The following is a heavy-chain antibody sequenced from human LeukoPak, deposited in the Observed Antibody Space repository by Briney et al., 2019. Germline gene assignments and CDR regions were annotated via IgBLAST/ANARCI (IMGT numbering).Heavy chain of an antibody. CDR2: ISGSGGST. D-gene: IGHD6-13*01. V-gene: IGHV3-23*01. CDR3: AKAHRSSSPNWFDP. Sequence: GGSLRLSCAGSGYTFSSYAMSWVRQAPGKGLEWVSAISGSGGSTYYADSVKGRFTISRDNSKNTLYLQMNSLRAEDTAVYYCAKAHRSSSPNWFDPWGQGTLVTVSS. J-gene: IGHJ5*02. CDR1: GYTFSSYA.